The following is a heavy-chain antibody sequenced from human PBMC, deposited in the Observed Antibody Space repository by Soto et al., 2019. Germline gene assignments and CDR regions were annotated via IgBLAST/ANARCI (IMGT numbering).Heavy chain of an antibody. J-gene: IGHJ4*02. CDR1: GGSVTNSSYY. Sequence: SETLSLTCTVSGGSVTNSSYYWGWIRQSPRKGLEWIGSVYYRGRSYSKSSVKSRVTISVDTSKNRFSLSLNSVTASDTAVYFCVSQRTTVPTQAYFDYWGPGALVTVSS. CDR2: VYYRGRS. D-gene: IGHD4-17*01. V-gene: IGHV4-39*01. CDR3: VSQRTTVPTQAYFDY.